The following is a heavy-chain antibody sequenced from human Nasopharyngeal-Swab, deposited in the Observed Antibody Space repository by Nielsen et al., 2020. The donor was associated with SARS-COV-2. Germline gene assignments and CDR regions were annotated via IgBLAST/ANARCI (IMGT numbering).Heavy chain of an antibody. CDR2: INPNSGGT. CDR1: GYTFTGYY. D-gene: IGHD4-17*01. V-gene: IGHV1-2*02. CDR3: ATVYGDYAGVFNI. J-gene: IGHJ3*02. Sequence: ASVKVSCKASGYTFTGYYMHWVRQAPGQGLEWMGWINPNSGGTNYAQKFQGRVTMTRDTSISTAYMDVSRLRSDDTAAYYCATVYGDYAGVFNIWGQGTMVTVSS.